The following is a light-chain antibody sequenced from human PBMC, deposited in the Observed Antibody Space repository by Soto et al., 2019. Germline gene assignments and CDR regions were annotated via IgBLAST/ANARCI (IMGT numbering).Light chain of an antibody. J-gene: IGKJ3*01. V-gene: IGKV3-20*01. CDR2: GAS. CDR3: QQYGRSPFT. Sequence: EIVLTQSPGTLSLSPGERATLSCRASQSVSSSYLAWYQQKPGQAPRLLIYGASSRATGIPDRFSGSGSGTDFTLTISRLEPEDFAVYYCQQYGRSPFTFGPGTKVNIK. CDR1: QSVSSSY.